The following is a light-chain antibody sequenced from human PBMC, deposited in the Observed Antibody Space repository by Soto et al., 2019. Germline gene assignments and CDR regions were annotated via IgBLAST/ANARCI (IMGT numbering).Light chain of an antibody. CDR2: ATD. J-gene: IGKJ5*01. CDR1: QTITNY. Sequence: IQRPQSPSSLSASVGERVTLSCRSRQTITNYLNWYQQQSGKAPKLLIYATDTLQSGVPSRFSVSGSGTDYTRTSSSLQPQDFAVYYCQQRGEWPPGATFGQGTRLEIK. V-gene: IGKV1-39*01. CDR3: QQRGEWPPGAT.